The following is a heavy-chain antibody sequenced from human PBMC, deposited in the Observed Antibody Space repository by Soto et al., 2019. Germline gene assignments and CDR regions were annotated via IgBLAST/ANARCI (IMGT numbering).Heavy chain of an antibody. CDR3: AKTGPGSYISLDY. J-gene: IGHJ4*02. Sequence: QVQLQESGPGLVKPSQTLSLTCTVSGGSISSGGYYWSWIRQHPGKGLEWIGYIYYRGSTYYNTSLKSRVTISVDKSTNQLSLKLSSVTAADTAVYYGAKTGPGSYISLDYWGQGTLVTVSS. CDR2: IYYRGST. V-gene: IGHV4-31*03. CDR1: GGSISSGGYY. D-gene: IGHD1-26*01.